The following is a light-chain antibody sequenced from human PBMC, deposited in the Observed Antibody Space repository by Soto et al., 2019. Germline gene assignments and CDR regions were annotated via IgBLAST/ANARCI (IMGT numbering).Light chain of an antibody. J-gene: IGKJ1*01. Sequence: DIQMTQSPSTLSASVGDRVTITCRSSQSISSWLAWYQQKPGKAPKLLIYDASSLESGVPSRFSGSGSGTEFTLSISGLQPDDFATYYCQQYNPYSPWTFGQGTKVDI. CDR2: DAS. CDR1: QSISSW. V-gene: IGKV1-5*01. CDR3: QQYNPYSPWT.